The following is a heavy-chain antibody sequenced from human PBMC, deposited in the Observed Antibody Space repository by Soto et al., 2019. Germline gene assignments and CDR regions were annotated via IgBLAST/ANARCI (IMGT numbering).Heavy chain of an antibody. V-gene: IGHV1-3*01. CDR3: ATYSSSWKAFDL. J-gene: IGHJ3*01. Sequence: SVKVSCKASGYTFIAFAMHWVRQAPGQRLESVGWINPGNGNTKYSQKFQGRVTITRDTSATTAYMELSSLRSEDTAVFYCATYSSSWKAFDLWGQGTMVTVSS. CDR1: GYTFIAFA. CDR2: INPGNGNT. D-gene: IGHD6-13*01.